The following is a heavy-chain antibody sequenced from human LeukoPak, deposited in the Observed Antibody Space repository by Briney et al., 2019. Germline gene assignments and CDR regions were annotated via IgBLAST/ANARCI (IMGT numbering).Heavy chain of an antibody. V-gene: IGHV1-69*06. D-gene: IGHD3-16*01. J-gene: IGHJ4*02. Sequence: ASVKVSCKASGGTFSSYAISWVRQAPGQGLEWMGGIIPIFGTANYAQKFQGRVTITADKSTSTAYMELSSLRSEDTAVYYCARDGVWGSYNYFDYWGQGTLVIVSS. CDR2: IIPIFGTA. CDR3: ARDGVWGSYNYFDY. CDR1: GGTFSSYA.